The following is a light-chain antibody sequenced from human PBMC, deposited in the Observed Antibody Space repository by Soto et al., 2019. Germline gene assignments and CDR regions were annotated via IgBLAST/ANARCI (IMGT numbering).Light chain of an antibody. CDR3: QQYIKWPLT. Sequence: EIVMTQSPATLSVSPGERATLSCRASQSVSSNLAWYQQKPGQAPRLLIYGASTRATGIPARFSGSASGTEFALTISSLQSEDFEVDYCQQYIKWPLTFGGGTKVAIK. J-gene: IGKJ4*01. V-gene: IGKV3-15*01. CDR2: GAS. CDR1: QSVSSN.